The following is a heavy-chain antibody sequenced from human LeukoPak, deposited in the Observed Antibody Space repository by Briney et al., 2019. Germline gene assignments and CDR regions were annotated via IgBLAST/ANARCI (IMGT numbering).Heavy chain of an antibody. D-gene: IGHD3-10*01. Sequence: ASVKVSCKASGYRFTNYGISWVRQAPGQGLEWMGWISTCNGNTNYPENLQGRVTLTTDTSTSTVYMELRSLRSDDTAAYYCARDHSIYFYGSGSFADYWGQGNLVTVSS. J-gene: IGHJ4*02. CDR1: GYRFTNYG. CDR2: ISTCNGNT. CDR3: ARDHSIYFYGSGSFADY. V-gene: IGHV1-18*01.